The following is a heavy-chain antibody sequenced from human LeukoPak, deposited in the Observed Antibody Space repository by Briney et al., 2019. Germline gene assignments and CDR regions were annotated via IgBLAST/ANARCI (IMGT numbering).Heavy chain of an antibody. Sequence: PSETLSLTCAVYGGSFSGYYWSWIRQPPGKGLEWIGEINHSGSTNYNPSLKSRVTISVDTSKNQFSLKLSSVTAADTAVYYCARGRAPRYYYNYYMDVWGKGTTVTVSS. V-gene: IGHV4-34*01. CDR3: ARGRAPRYYYNYYMDV. J-gene: IGHJ6*03. CDR1: GGSFSGYY. CDR2: INHSGST.